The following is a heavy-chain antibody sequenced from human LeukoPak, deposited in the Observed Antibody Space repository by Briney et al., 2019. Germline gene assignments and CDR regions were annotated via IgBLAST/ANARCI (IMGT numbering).Heavy chain of an antibody. CDR2: IYTSGST. CDR3: ARAISGPYYDFWSGSEYFDY. D-gene: IGHD3-3*01. CDR1: GGSISSYY. Sequence: KTSETLSLTCTVSGGSISSYYWSWIRQPAGKGLEWIGRIYTSGSTNYNPSLKSRVTMSVDTSKNQFSLKLSSVTAADTAVYYCARAISGPYYDFWSGSEYFDYWGQGALVTVSS. V-gene: IGHV4-4*07. J-gene: IGHJ4*02.